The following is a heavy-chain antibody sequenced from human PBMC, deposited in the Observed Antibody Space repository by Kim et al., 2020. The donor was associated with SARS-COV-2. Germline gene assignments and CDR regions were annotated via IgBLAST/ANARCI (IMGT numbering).Heavy chain of an antibody. CDR2: IAGSGS. V-gene: IGHV3-23*01. CDR1: GFTFSDFA. J-gene: IGHJ4*02. Sequence: GGSLRLSCTASGFTFSDFAMNWVRQAPGKGLEWVSTIAGSGSYYAQAVKGRFTISSDNSMNTLYLQMNSLRAEDTALYYCVKGLSLNDHWGQGTRVTVSS. CDR3: VKGLSLNDH. D-gene: IGHD3-9*01.